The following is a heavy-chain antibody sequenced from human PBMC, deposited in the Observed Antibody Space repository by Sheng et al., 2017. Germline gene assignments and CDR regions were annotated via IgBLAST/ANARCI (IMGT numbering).Heavy chain of an antibody. D-gene: IGHD3-22*01. CDR1: GGSISSSSYY. J-gene: IGHJ6*03. CDR3: ARLHDSSGSDYYYYMDV. V-gene: IGHV4-39*01. Sequence: QLQLQESGPGLVKPSETLSLTCTVSGGSISSSSYYWGWIRQPPGKGLEWIGSIYYSGSTYYNPSLKSRVTISVDTSKNQFSLKLSSVTAADTAVYYCARLHDSSGSDYYYYMDVWGKGTTVTV. CDR2: IYYSGST.